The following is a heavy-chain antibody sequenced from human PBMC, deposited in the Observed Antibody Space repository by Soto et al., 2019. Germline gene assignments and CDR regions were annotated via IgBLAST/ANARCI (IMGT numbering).Heavy chain of an antibody. CDR3: ARASPAVLWFGELFGDAFDI. D-gene: IGHD3-10*01. CDR1: GGSISSGGYY. V-gene: IGHV4-31*03. CDR2: IYYSGST. Sequence: SETLSLTCTVSGGSISSGGYYWSWIRQHPGKGLEWIGYIYYSGSTYYNPSLKSRVTISVDTSKNQFSLKLSSVTAADTAVYYCARASPAVLWFGELFGDAFDIWGQGTMVTVSS. J-gene: IGHJ3*02.